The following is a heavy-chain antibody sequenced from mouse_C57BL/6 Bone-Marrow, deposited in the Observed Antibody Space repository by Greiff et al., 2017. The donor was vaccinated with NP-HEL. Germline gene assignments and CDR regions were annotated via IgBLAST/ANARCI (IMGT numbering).Heavy chain of an antibody. J-gene: IGHJ3*01. CDR3: ARDYDYDGFAY. CDR2: IYPGDGDT. V-gene: IGHV1-80*01. Sequence: QVQLQQSGAELVKPGASVKFSCKASGYAFSSYWMNWVKQRPGKGLEWIGQIYPGDGDTNYNGKFKGKATLTADKSSSTAYMQLSSLTSEDSAVYFCARDYDYDGFAYWGQGTLVTVSA. CDR1: GYAFSSYW. D-gene: IGHD2-4*01.